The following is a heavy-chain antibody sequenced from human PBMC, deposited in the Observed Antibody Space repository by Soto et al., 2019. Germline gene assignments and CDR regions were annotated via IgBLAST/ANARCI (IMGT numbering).Heavy chain of an antibody. CDR3: ARDYDVNTAVDYWYFDL. D-gene: IGHD5-18*01. Sequence: QVQLQESGPRLVTPSETLTLTCSLSGGSITNHYWGWIRQPPGKGLDFIGRIYPSGRAHYNPSLQIRVTMSVDTSKNQFSLKVNSVTAADTAIYYCARDYDVNTAVDYWYFDLWGRGTLVTVSS. CDR1: GGSITNHY. J-gene: IGHJ2*01. V-gene: IGHV4-4*07. CDR2: IYPSGRA.